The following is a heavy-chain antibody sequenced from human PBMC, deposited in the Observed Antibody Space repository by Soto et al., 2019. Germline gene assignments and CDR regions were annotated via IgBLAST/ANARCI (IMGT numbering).Heavy chain of an antibody. V-gene: IGHV3-23*01. Sequence: PGGSLRLSCAASGFTFSSYAMNWVRQAPGKGLEWVSAITGSGESTYYTDSVKGRFTISRDNSKNTLYLQMNSLRAEDTAVYYCAKGITMIVVVIKDYGMEVWGQGTTVTVSS. D-gene: IGHD3-22*01. CDR3: AKGITMIVVVIKDYGMEV. CDR1: GFTFSSYA. CDR2: ITGSGEST. J-gene: IGHJ6*02.